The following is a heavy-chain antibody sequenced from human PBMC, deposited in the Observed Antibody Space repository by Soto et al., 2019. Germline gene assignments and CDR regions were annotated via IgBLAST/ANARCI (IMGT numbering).Heavy chain of an antibody. CDR1: GGSISSSSYY. D-gene: IGHD2-2*01. Sequence: QLQLQESGPGLVKPSETLSLTCTVSGGSISSSSYYWGWIRQPPGKGLEWIGSIYYSGSTYYNPSLKSRATISVDTSKNQFSLKLSSVTAADTAVYYCARLWDIVVVPAAISGWFDPWGQGTLVTVSS. CDR3: ARLWDIVVVPAAISGWFDP. CDR2: IYYSGST. J-gene: IGHJ5*02. V-gene: IGHV4-39*01.